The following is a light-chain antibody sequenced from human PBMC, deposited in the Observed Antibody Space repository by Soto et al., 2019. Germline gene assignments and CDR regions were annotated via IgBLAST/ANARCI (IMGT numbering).Light chain of an antibody. CDR2: EVS. V-gene: IGLV2-8*01. CDR3: SSYAGSKIGV. J-gene: IGLJ1*01. CDR1: SSDVGGYNY. Sequence: QSALTQPHSAAGSPGQSVTISCTGTSSDVGGYNYVSWYQQHPGKAPKLMIYEVSKRPSGVPDRFSGSKSGNTASLTVSGLQAEDEADYYCSSYAGSKIGVFGTGTKLTVL.